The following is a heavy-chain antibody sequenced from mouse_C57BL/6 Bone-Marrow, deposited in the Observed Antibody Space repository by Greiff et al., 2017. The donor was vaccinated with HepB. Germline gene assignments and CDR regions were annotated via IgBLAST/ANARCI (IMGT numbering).Heavy chain of an antibody. J-gene: IGHJ4*01. CDR2: TFYSGIT. D-gene: IGHD1-1*01. Sequence: EVMLVESGPSLVRPSQTLSLTCTVTGFSINSDCNWIWIRQFPGNKLEYIGYTFYSGITYYNPSLESRTYITRDTSKNQFSLKLSSVTTEDTATYYCARFYYGPSYYAMDYWGQGTSVTVSS. V-gene: IGHV3-3*01. CDR3: ARFYYGPSYYAMDY. CDR1: GFSINSDCN.